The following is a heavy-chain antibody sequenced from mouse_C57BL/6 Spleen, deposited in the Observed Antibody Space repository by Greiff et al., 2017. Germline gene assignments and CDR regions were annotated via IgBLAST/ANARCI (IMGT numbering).Heavy chain of an antibody. CDR1: GFSLSTSGMG. V-gene: IGHV8-12*01. CDR3: GRVTTLYYAMDY. Sequence: QVTLKESGPGILQSSQTLSLTCSFSGFSLSTSGMGVSWIRQPSGKGLEWLAHIYWDDDKRYNPSLKSRLTISKDTSRNQVFLKITSVDTADTATYYCGRVTTLYYAMDYWGQGTSVTVSS. J-gene: IGHJ4*01. CDR2: IYWDDDK. D-gene: IGHD2-2*01.